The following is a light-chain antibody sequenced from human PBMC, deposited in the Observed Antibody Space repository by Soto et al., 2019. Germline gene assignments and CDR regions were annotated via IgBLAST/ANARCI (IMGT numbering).Light chain of an antibody. CDR1: SSDVGGYNY. V-gene: IGLV2-8*01. CDR2: EVS. Sequence: QSVLTQPPSASGSPGQSVTISCTGTSSDVGGYNYVSWYQQHPGKAPKLMISEVSKRPSGVPDRFSGSKSGTTASPTVSGLHAEDEAYYYSSSFAGNNNVVFGGGTKVTLL. CDR3: SSFAGNNNVV. J-gene: IGLJ2*01.